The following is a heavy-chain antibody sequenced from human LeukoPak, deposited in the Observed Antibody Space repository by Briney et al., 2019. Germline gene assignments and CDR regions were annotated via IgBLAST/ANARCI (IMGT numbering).Heavy chain of an antibody. V-gene: IGHV4-59*01. Sequence: SGALSHTCTVSRGSINSYYWSGRRQPLGGGGERRVDVFYGGRTDYNPSLKSRVTISVDTSKNQFSLRLKSVTAEATALYYCARVQGCMVADSFDYWGQGTLVTVSS. CDR3: ARVQGCMVADSFDY. J-gene: IGHJ4*02. CDR2: VFYGGRT. CDR1: RGSINSYY. D-gene: IGHD2-8*01.